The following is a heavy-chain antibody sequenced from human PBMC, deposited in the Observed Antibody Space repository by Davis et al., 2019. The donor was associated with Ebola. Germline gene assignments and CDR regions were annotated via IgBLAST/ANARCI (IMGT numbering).Heavy chain of an antibody. Sequence: PSETLSLTCTVSGGSISSGDYYWSWIRQPPGKGLEWIGYIYYSGSTYYNPSLKSRVTISVDTSKNQFSLKLSSVTAADTAVYYCARGQLRYFDWLLSNDAFDIWGQGTMVTVSS. CDR1: GGSISSGDYY. CDR3: ARGQLRYFDWLLSNDAFDI. CDR2: IYYSGST. D-gene: IGHD3-9*01. J-gene: IGHJ3*02. V-gene: IGHV4-30-4*02.